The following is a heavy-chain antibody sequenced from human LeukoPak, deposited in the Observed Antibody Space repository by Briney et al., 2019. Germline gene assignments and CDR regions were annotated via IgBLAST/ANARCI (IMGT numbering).Heavy chain of an antibody. CDR3: ASEYSSSQSFDP. CDR1: GGSISSYY. Sequence: SETLSLTCTVSGGSISSYYWSWIRQPAGKGLEWIGRIYTSGSTNYNPSLKGRVTMSVDTSKNQFSLKLSSVTAADTAVYYCASEYSSSQSFDPWGQGTLVTVSS. J-gene: IGHJ5*02. D-gene: IGHD6-6*01. V-gene: IGHV4-4*07. CDR2: IYTSGST.